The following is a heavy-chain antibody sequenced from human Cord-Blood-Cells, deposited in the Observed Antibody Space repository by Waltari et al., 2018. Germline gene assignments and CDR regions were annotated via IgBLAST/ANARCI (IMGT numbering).Heavy chain of an antibody. J-gene: IGHJ6*02. D-gene: IGHD3-3*01. CDR2: IYYSGST. V-gene: IGHV4-61*01. CDR1: GGSVSSGSYY. CDR3: ARVSDFYYYGMDV. Sequence: QVQLHESGPGLVKPSETLSLTCTVSGGSVSSGSYYWSWLRQPPGKGLEWIGYIYYSGSTNYNPSLKSRVTISVDTSKNQFSLKLSSVTAADTAVYYCARVSDFYYYGMDVWGQGTTVTVSS.